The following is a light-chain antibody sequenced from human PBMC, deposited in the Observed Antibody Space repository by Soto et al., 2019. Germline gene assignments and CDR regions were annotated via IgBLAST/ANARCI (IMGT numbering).Light chain of an antibody. CDR3: QQYGSSPRT. Sequence: EIVMTQSQATLSVSPGERATLSCRASQSVSSNLSWYQQKPGEAPRLLIYGASTRATGIPDRFSGSGSGTDFTLTISRLEPEDFAVYYCQQYGSSPRTFGQGTRVDNK. V-gene: IGKV3-20*01. CDR2: GAS. J-gene: IGKJ1*01. CDR1: QSVSSN.